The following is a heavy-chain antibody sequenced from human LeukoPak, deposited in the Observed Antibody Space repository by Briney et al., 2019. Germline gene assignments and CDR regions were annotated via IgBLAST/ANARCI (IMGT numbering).Heavy chain of an antibody. J-gene: IGHJ4*02. Sequence: SETLSLTCTVSGGSVSSGSHYWGWIRQPPGKGLEWIGYIYYSGSANYNPSLKSRVTMSVDTSKNQFSLKLSSVTAADTAVYYCARGGAYCGGDCYLDYWGQGTLVTVSS. CDR1: GGSVSSGSHY. D-gene: IGHD2-21*02. V-gene: IGHV4-61*01. CDR2: IYYSGSA. CDR3: ARGGAYCGGDCYLDY.